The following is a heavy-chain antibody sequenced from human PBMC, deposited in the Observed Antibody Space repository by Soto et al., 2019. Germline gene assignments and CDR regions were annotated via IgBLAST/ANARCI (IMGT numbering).Heavy chain of an antibody. CDR1: GGSISSGDYY. V-gene: IGHV4-30-4*01. J-gene: IGHJ3*02. CDR3: ASGYSYGPGAFDS. D-gene: IGHD5-18*01. Sequence: QVQLQESGPGLVKPSQTLSLTCTVSGGSISSGDYYWRWIRQPPGKGLEWIGYIYYSGSTYYNPSLKSRVTISVDTSKNQFPLKLSSVTAADTAVYYCASGYSYGPGAFDSWGQGTMVTVSS. CDR2: IYYSGST.